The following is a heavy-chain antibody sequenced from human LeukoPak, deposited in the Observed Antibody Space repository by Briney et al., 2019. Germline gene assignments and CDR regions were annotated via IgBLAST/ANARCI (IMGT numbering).Heavy chain of an antibody. V-gene: IGHV3-23*01. J-gene: IGHJ3*02. CDR2: ISGSGGST. CDR3: AKNRREPTGAFDI. CDR1: GFTFSSYA. Sequence: HTGGSLRLSCAASGFTFSSYAMSWVRQAPGKGLEWVSAISGSGGSTYYADSVKGRFTISRDNSKNTLYLQMNSLRAEDTAVYYCAKNRREPTGAFDIWGQGTMVTVSS. D-gene: IGHD1-26*01.